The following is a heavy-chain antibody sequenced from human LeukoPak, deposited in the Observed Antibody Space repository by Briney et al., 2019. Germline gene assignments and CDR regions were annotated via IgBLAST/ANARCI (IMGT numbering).Heavy chain of an antibody. J-gene: IGHJ4*02. CDR1: GFTFSSYA. V-gene: IGHV3-23*01. CDR2: ISGSGGST. D-gene: IGHD3-10*01. CDR3: AKDHSELLLWFWEFFGEIDY. Sequence: GGSLRLSCAASGFTFSSYAMSWVRQAPGKGLEWVSAISGSGGSTYYADSVKGRFTISRDNSKNTLYLQMNSLRAEDTAVYYCAKDHSELLLWFWEFFGEIDYWGQGTLVTVSS.